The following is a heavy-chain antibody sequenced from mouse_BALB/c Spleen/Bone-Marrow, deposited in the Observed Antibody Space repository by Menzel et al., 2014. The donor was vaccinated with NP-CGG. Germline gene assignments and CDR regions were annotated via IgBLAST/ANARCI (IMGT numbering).Heavy chain of an antibody. V-gene: IGHV2-6*02. Sequence: VKGVESGPGLVAPSQRLSITCTASGFSLTNYGVHWVRQPPGQGLEWLVVLWSDGKETYNSTLKSRLSNSKDNFKNQVFLKSNSLQTDDTTMYYCARNWRYYAMDYWGQGTSVTVSS. J-gene: IGHJ4*01. CDR2: LWSDGKE. CDR1: GFSLTNYG. CDR3: ARNWRYYAMDY.